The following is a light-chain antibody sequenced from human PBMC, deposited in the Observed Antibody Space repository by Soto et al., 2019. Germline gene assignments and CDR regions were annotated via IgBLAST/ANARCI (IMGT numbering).Light chain of an antibody. CDR2: AAS. CDR1: QGISSY. Sequence: IHMTQSPSSMSASVGDRVTITCRASQGISSYLAWYQQKPGKAPKLLIYAASTLQSGVPSRFSGSGSGTDFTLTISCLQSEDFATYYCQQYYSYPPTFGQGTKVDIK. CDR3: QQYYSYPPT. V-gene: IGKV1-8*01. J-gene: IGKJ1*01.